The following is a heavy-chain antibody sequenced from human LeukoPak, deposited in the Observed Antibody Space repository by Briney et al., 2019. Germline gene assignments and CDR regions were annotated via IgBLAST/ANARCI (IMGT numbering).Heavy chain of an antibody. Sequence: PSETLSLTCTVSGGSISSYYWSWIRQPPGKGLEWIGYIYYSGSTNYNPSLKSRVTISVDTYKNQFSLKLSSVTAADTAVYYCARTQGVDCSGGSCFYYYMDVWGKGTTVTISS. CDR1: GGSISSYY. V-gene: IGHV4-59*01. J-gene: IGHJ6*03. CDR2: IYYSGST. D-gene: IGHD2-15*01. CDR3: ARTQGVDCSGGSCFYYYMDV.